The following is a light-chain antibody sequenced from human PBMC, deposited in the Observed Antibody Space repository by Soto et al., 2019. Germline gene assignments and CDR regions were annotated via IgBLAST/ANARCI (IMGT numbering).Light chain of an antibody. V-gene: IGLV2-23*02. Sequence: QSVLTQPASVSGSPGQSITISCTGTSSDVGSYNLVSWYQQHPGKAPKLMIYEVSKRPSGVSNRFSGSKSGNTASLTISGLQAEDEADYYCCSYAGSSTFGVVFGGGTKPPS. CDR2: EVS. CDR1: SSDVGSYNL. J-gene: IGLJ2*01. CDR3: CSYAGSSTFGVV.